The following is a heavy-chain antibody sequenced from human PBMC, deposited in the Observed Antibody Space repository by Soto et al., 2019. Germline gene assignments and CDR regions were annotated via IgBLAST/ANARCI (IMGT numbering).Heavy chain of an antibody. CDR2: ISPITGTA. V-gene: IGHV1-69*01. D-gene: IGHD2-2*01. Sequence: QVQLVQSGAEVKKPGSSVKVSCKASGGTFGSYAIIWVRQAPGQGPEWMGGISPITGTANYAQKIQGRVTITADESTSTASMQLSSLRSEDTAVYYCARSQGSSTSLEIYYYYYYGMDVWGQGTTVTVSS. J-gene: IGHJ6*02. CDR1: GGTFGSYA. CDR3: ARSQGSSTSLEIYYYYYYGMDV.